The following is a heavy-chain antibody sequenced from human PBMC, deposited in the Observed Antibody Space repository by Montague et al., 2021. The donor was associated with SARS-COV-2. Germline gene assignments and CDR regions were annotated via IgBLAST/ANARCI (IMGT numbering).Heavy chain of an antibody. V-gene: IGHV4-4*02. CDR3: ARVKRGYYYGLGVSAHFDY. Sequence: SETLFLTCVVSGDSISTDNWWTWVRLPPGKGLEWVGEIYHTGSTKYKPSLKSRVTISVDTSKNQFSLKLSSVTAADTAVYYCARVKRGYYYGLGVSAHFDYWGQGTLVTVSS. J-gene: IGHJ4*02. D-gene: IGHD3-10*01. CDR1: GDSISTDNW. CDR2: IYHTGST.